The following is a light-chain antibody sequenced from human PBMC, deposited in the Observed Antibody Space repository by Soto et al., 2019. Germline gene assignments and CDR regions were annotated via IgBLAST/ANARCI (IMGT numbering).Light chain of an antibody. V-gene: IGKV3-15*01. J-gene: IGKJ2*01. CDR2: GAS. CDR3: QQYNNWPFYT. Sequence: EVVMTQSPATLSVSPGERATLSCSASQSVSSNLAWYQQKPGQAPRLLIYGASTRATGIPARFSGSGSGKEFTLTISSLQSEDFAVYYCQQYNNWPFYTFGQGTKLEIK. CDR1: QSVSSN.